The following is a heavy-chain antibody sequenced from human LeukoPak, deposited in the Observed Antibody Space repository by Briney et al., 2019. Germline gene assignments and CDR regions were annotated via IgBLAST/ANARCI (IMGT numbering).Heavy chain of an antibody. CDR1: GFTFSDYY. D-gene: IGHD1-26*01. CDR3: VTSEYSGSYWGAFDI. V-gene: IGHV3-11*01. CDR2: ISSSGSTI. J-gene: IGHJ3*02. Sequence: RGSLRLSCAASGFTFSDYYMSWIRQAPGKGLEWVSYISSSGSTIYYADSVKGRFTISRDNAKNSLYLQMNSLKTEDTAVYYCVTSEYSGSYWGAFDIWGQGTMVTVSS.